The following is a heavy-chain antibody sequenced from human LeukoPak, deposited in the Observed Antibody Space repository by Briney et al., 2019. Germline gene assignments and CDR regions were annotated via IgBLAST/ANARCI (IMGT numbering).Heavy chain of an antibody. CDR1: GYTFTNYA. CDR3: AREGGWPTPYMDV. D-gene: IGHD6-19*01. J-gene: IGHJ6*03. Sequence: ASVKVSCKASGYTFTNYAMNWVRQAPGQGLELMGWIHPSTGNPTYAQGFTGRFVFSLDTSVSTAYLQISSLKAEDTAVYYCAREGGWPTPYMDVWGEGTTVTVSS. CDR2: IHPSTGNP. V-gene: IGHV7-4-1*02.